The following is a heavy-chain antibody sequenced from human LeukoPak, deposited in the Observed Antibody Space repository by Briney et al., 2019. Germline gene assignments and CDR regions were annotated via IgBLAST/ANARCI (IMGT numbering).Heavy chain of an antibody. CDR3: ARLSVSSAYYPADY. Sequence: PSETLSLTCTVSGDSISSYYWSWIRQPPGKGLEWIGYIYYSGSTSYNPSLKSRVTISVDTSKNHFSLNLSSVTAADTAVYYCARLSVSSAYYPADYWGQGTLVTVSS. CDR2: IYYSGST. J-gene: IGHJ4*02. D-gene: IGHD3-22*01. V-gene: IGHV4-59*01. CDR1: GDSISSYY.